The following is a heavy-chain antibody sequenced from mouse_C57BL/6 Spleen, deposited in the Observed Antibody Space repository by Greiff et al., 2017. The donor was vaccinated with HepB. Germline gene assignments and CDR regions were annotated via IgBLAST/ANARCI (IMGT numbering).Heavy chain of an antibody. CDR3: TTGTYGNSWYFDV. J-gene: IGHJ1*03. CDR1: GFNIKDYY. Sequence: EVQLQQSGAELVRPGASVKLSCTASGFNIKDYYMHWVKQRPEQGLEWIGRIDPEDGDTEYAPKFQGKATMTADTSSNTAYLQLSSLTSEDTAVYYCTTGTYGNSWYFDVWGTGTTVNVSS. D-gene: IGHD2-1*01. CDR2: IDPEDGDT. V-gene: IGHV14-1*01.